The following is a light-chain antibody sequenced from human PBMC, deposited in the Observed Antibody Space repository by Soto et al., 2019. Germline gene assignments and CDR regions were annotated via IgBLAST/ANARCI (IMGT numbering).Light chain of an antibody. CDR2: EVN. J-gene: IGLJ1*01. V-gene: IGLV2-8*01. CDR1: SSDVGGYNY. CDR3: SSYAGSSNV. Sequence: QSVLTQPPSASGSPGQSVAISCTGTSSDVGGYNYVSWYQQHPGKAPKLMIYEVNKRPSGVPDHFSGSKSGNTASLTVSGLQAEDEADYYCSSYAGSSNVFGTGTKVTAL.